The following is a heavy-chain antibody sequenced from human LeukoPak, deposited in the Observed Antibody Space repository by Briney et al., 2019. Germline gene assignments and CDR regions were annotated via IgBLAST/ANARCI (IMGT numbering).Heavy chain of an antibody. D-gene: IGHD3-10*01. V-gene: IGHV4-4*07. CDR1: GVSICRYY. CDR2: IYISGST. CDR3: ARDRVSGWFGETLTADGMDV. Sequence: SGTLCLTCTVSGVSICRYYWGCIPPPTERRPEWIWRIYISGSTNYNPSLESPVTMSLDTSKNQFSLDLSSVTAADTAVYYCARDRVSGWFGETLTADGMDVWGQGNTVTVSS. J-gene: IGHJ6*01.